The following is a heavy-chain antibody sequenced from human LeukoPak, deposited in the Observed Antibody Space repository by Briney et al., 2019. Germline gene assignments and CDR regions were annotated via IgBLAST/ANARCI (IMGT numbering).Heavy chain of an antibody. CDR2: IYYSGST. J-gene: IGHJ4*02. CDR3: ASWVCGGDCSYFDY. Sequence: SETLSLTCTVSGGSLSSSSYYWGWIRQPPGKGLEWIGSIYYSGSTYYNPSLKSRVTISVDTSKNQFSLKLSSVTAADTAVYYCASWVCGGDCSYFDYWGQGTLVTVSS. CDR1: GGSLSSSSYY. D-gene: IGHD2-21*02. V-gene: IGHV4-39*01.